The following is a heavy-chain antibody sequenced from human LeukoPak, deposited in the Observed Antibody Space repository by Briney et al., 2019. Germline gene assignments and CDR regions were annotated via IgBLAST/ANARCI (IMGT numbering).Heavy chain of an antibody. D-gene: IGHD3-22*01. CDR1: GGTFFNYG. CDR3: ARVVLDHYYDSSGYLGTLDY. V-gene: IGHV1-18*01. J-gene: IGHJ4*02. Sequence: ASVKVSCKASGGTFFNYGVTWVRQAPGQGLEWMGWISAYNTNTNYAQKLQGRVTMTTDTSTSTAYMELRSLRSDDTAVYYCARVVLDHYYDSSGYLGTLDYWGQGTLVTVSS. CDR2: ISAYNTNT.